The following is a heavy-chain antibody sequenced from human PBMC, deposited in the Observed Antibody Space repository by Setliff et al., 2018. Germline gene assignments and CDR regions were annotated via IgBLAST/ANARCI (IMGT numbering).Heavy chain of an antibody. CDR2: ITGSGGGT. CDR3: AKELSMAYGND. Sequence: GESLTLSCTASRFTFSVYVMAWVRQAPGKGLEWVSSITGSGGGTYYADSVKGRFIVSRDNSKNTLYLQMNSLRVDDTAIYYCAKELSMAYGNDWGLGTLVTVSS. D-gene: IGHD1-1*01. J-gene: IGHJ4*02. V-gene: IGHV3-23*01. CDR1: RFTFSVYV.